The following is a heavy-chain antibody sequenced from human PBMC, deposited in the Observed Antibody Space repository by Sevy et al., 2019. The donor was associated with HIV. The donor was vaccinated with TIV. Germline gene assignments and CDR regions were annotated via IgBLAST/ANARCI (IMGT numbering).Heavy chain of an antibody. CDR2: IRYDGSNK. J-gene: IGHJ6*02. D-gene: IGHD6-13*01. CDR1: GFTFSSYG. CDR3: AKDQKGSSSFPYYYYGMDV. V-gene: IGHV3-30*02. Sequence: GGSLSLSCAASGFTFSSYGMHWVRQAPGKGLEWVAFIRYDGSNKYYADSVKGRFTISRDNSKNTLYLQMNSLRAEDTAVYYCAKDQKGSSSFPYYYYGMDVWGQGTTVTVSS.